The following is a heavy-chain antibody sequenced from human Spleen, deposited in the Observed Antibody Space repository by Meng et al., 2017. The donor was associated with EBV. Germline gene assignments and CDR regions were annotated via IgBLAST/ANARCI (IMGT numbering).Heavy chain of an antibody. V-gene: IGHV1-8*01. Sequence: LVLVGADVRKPGASGKVSCKASVYNFTSYDINWVRQASGLGLEWMGWMNPNSGNKGYAQKFQGRVTMTRNTSIITAYMELSSLRSEDTAVYYCARVRSGSGYYYAGYWGQGTLVTVSS. CDR2: MNPNSGNK. J-gene: IGHJ4*02. CDR1: VYNFTSYD. CDR3: ARVRSGSGYYYAGY. D-gene: IGHD3-22*01.